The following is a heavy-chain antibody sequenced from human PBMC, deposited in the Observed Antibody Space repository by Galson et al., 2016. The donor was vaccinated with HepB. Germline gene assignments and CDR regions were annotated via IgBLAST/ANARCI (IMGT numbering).Heavy chain of an antibody. D-gene: IGHD3-10*01. CDR1: GYSFNSYW. CDR3: ARVPGVLAGYFDL. V-gene: IGHV5-51*01. CDR2: IYPADSDT. Sequence: QSGAEVKKPGESLKISCKGSGYSFNSYWIAWVRQMPGKGLEWMGIIYPADSDTRYSPSFQGQVTISVDRSISTAYLQWSSLKASDTAMYFCARVPGVLAGYFDLWGRGTLVTVSS. J-gene: IGHJ2*01.